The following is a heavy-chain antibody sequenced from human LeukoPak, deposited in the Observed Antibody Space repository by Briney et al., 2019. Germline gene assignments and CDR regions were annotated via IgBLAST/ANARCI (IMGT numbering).Heavy chain of an antibody. V-gene: IGHV3-66*01. CDR1: GFTVSGNY. D-gene: IGHD5-24*01. J-gene: IGHJ4*02. Sequence: GGSLRLSCAVSGFTVSGNYMSWVRQAPGKGLEWVSLIYSGGTTYYADSVKGRFTISRDNSKNTLYLQMNSLRAEDTAVYYCARDQGDGYQDYWGQGTLVTVSS. CDR2: IYSGGTT. CDR3: ARDQGDGYQDY.